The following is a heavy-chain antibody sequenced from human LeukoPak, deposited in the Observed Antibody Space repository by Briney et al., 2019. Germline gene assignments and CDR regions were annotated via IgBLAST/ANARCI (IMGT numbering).Heavy chain of an antibody. J-gene: IGHJ4*02. CDR3: AKAFAVVRGVNYYFDY. D-gene: IGHD3-10*01. Sequence: PGGSLRLSCAASGFTFSSYGMHWVRQAPGKWLEWVAFIRYDGSNKYYADSVKGRFTISRDNSKNTLYLQMNSLRAEDTAVYYCAKAFAVVRGVNYYFDYWGQGTLVTVSS. CDR1: GFTFSSYG. CDR2: IRYDGSNK. V-gene: IGHV3-30*02.